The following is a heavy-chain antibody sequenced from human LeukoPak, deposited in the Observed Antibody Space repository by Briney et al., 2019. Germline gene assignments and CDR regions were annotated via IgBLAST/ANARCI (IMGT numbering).Heavy chain of an antibody. CDR1: GYTFTGYY. V-gene: IGHV1-2*02. Sequence: GASVKVSCKASGYTFTGYYMHWVRQAPGQGLEWMGWINPNSGGTNYAQKFQGRVTLTRYTSISTACMELSRLRSDDTAVYYCARGYYGSGSSYYFDYWGQGTLVTVSS. CDR3: ARGYYGSGSSYYFDY. CDR2: INPNSGGT. J-gene: IGHJ4*02. D-gene: IGHD3-10*01.